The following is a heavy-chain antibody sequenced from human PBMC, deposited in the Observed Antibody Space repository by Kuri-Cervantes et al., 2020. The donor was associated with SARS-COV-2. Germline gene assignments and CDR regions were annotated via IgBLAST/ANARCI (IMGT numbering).Heavy chain of an antibody. Sequence: GSLRLSCTVSGGSISSYYWGWIRQPPGKGLEWIGSIYYSGSTYYNPSLKSRVTISVDTSKNQFSLKLSSVTAADTAVYYCARNPAARRGYYYYYYMDVWGKGTTVTVSS. D-gene: IGHD6-6*01. CDR1: GGSISSYY. CDR2: IYYSGST. V-gene: IGHV4-39*01. CDR3: ARNPAARRGYYYYYYMDV. J-gene: IGHJ6*03.